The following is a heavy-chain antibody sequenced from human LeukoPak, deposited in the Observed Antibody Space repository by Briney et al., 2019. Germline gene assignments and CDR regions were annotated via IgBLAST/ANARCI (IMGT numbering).Heavy chain of an antibody. J-gene: IGHJ5*02. CDR2: IYYSGST. CDR1: GGSISSYY. V-gene: IGHV4-59*01. Sequence: SETLSLTCTVSGGSISSYYWSWIRQPPGKGLEWIGYIYYSGSTNYNPSLESRVTISVDTSKNQFSLKLSSVTAADTAVYYCARAGVQWLVLSWFDPWGQGTLVTVSS. CDR3: ARAGVQWLVLSWFDP. D-gene: IGHD6-19*01.